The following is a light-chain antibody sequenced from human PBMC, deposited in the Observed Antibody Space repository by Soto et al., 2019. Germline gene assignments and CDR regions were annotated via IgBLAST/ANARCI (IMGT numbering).Light chain of an antibody. J-gene: IGKJ1*01. CDR2: KAS. Sequence: DFQMTQSPSTLSASVGDRVTITCRASQSISSSLAWYQQKPGKAPKVLIYKASSLEGGVPSRFSGGGSGTEFTLTISSLQPDDFASYYRQSYNAYWTFGQGPKVEIK. V-gene: IGKV1-5*03. CDR3: QSYNAYWT. CDR1: QSISSS.